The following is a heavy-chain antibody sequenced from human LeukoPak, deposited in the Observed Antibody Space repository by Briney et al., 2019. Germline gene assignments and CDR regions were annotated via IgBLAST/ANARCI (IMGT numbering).Heavy chain of an antibody. CDR1: GGSFGGYY. CDR3: ARVVVPAAIDAFDI. CDR2: INHSGST. Sequence: SETLSLTCAVYGGSFGGYYWSWIRQPPGKGLEWIGEINHSGSTNYNPSLKSRVTISVDTSKNQFSLKLSSVTAADTAVYYRARVVVPAAIDAFDIWGQGTMVTVSS. J-gene: IGHJ3*02. V-gene: IGHV4-34*01. D-gene: IGHD2-2*02.